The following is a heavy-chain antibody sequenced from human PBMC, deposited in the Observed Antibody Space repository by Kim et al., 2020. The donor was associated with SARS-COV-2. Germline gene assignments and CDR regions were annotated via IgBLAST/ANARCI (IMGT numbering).Heavy chain of an antibody. Sequence: SETLSLTCTVSGGSISSCGYYWSWIRQHPGKGLEWIVYIYYSGSTYYNPSLKSRLTISVDTSKNQFSLKLSSVTAADAAVYYCAVGPTGALYYYYYYMDVWGKGTTVTVSS. CDR2: IYYSGST. V-gene: IGHV4-31*03. D-gene: IGHD1-26*01. CDR1: GGSISSCGYY. J-gene: IGHJ6*03. CDR3: AVGPTGALYYYYYYMDV.